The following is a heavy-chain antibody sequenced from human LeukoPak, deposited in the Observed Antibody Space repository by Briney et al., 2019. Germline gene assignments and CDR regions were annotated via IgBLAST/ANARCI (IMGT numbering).Heavy chain of an antibody. D-gene: IGHD3-3*01. V-gene: IGHV3-30-3*01. CDR2: ISYDGSNK. CDR3: AREGDFWSGYPNGHAFDI. CDR1: GFTFSSYA. J-gene: IGHJ3*02. Sequence: HPGRSLRLSCAASGFTFSSYAMHWVRQAPGKGLEWVAVISYDGSNKYYADSVKGRFTISRDNSKNTLYLQMNSLRAEDTAVYYCAREGDFWSGYPNGHAFDIWGQGTMVTVSS.